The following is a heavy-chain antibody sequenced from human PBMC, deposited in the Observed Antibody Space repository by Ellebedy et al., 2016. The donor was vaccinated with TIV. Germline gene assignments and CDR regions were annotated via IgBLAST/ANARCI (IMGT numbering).Heavy chain of an antibody. CDR3: ARDLGGMVRLRYYYYGMDV. D-gene: IGHD3-10*01. V-gene: IGHV1-46*01. CDR2: INPSGGST. Sequence: ASVKVSXXASGYTFTSYYMHWVRQAPGQGLEWMGIINPSGGSTSYAQKFQGRVTMTRDTSTSTVYMELSSLRSEDTAVYYCARDLGGMVRLRYYYYGMDVWGQGTTVTVSS. CDR1: GYTFTSYY. J-gene: IGHJ6*02.